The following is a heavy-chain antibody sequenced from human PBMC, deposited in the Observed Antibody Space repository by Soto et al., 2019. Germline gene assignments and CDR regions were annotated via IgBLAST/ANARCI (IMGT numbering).Heavy chain of an antibody. CDR3: VRESFDFWSGFDC. J-gene: IGHJ4*02. D-gene: IGHD3-3*01. Sequence: EVQLVEAGGALVQPGGSLRLSCSASGFNFTKYSTNWVRQAPGKGLEWVAYISSSSSNIYYADSVKGRFTISRDNDRNSLYMQVNSLRAEDTAVYYCVRESFDFWSGFDCWGQGTRVTVSS. CDR2: ISSSSSNI. V-gene: IGHV3-48*01. CDR1: GFNFTKYS.